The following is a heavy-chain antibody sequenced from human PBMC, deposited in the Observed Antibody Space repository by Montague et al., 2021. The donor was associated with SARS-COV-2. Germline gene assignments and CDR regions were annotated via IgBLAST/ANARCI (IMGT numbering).Heavy chain of an antibody. CDR3: AKDRIVVVVAAQFDP. V-gene: IGHV3-23*01. CDR2: ISGSGGST. Sequence: SLRLSCAASGFTFSSYAMSWVRQAPGKGLEWVSAISGSGGSTYYADSVKGRFTISRDNSKNTLYLQMNSLRAEDTAVYYCAKDRIVVVVAAQFDPWGQGTLVTASS. CDR1: GFTFSSYA. J-gene: IGHJ5*02. D-gene: IGHD2-15*01.